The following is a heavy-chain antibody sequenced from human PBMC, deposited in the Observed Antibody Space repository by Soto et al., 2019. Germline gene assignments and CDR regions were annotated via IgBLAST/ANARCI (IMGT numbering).Heavy chain of an antibody. CDR2: INHSGST. J-gene: IGHJ4*02. Sequence: PSETLSLTCAVYGGSFSGYYWSWIRQPPGKGLEWIGEINHSGSTNYNPSLKGRVTISVDTSKNQFSLKLSSVTAADTAVYYCASSVGIAVAGFNYWGQGTLVTVSS. D-gene: IGHD6-19*01. CDR3: ASSVGIAVAGFNY. V-gene: IGHV4-34*01. CDR1: GGSFSGYY.